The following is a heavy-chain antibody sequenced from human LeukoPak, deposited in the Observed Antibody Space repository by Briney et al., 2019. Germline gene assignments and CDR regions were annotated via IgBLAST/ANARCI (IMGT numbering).Heavy chain of an antibody. J-gene: IGHJ4*02. CDR3: ARDPEGHGNYFDY. CDR1: GGSISSYF. CDR2: IHTSGST. V-gene: IGHV4-4*07. Sequence: SETLSLTCTVSGGSISSYFCTWIRQPAGKGLEWIGRIHTSGSTNYNPSLKSRVTMSVDTSKNQFSLKLCSVTAADTAVYYCARDPEGHGNYFDYWGQGALVTVSS. D-gene: IGHD1-14*01.